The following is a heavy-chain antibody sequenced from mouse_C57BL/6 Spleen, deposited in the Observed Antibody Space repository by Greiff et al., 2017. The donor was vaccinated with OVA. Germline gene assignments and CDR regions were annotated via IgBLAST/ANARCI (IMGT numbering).Heavy chain of an antibody. V-gene: IGHV1-59*01. J-gene: IGHJ2*01. CDR1: GYTFTSYW. CDR3: ARDAAQATFPYYFDY. Sequence: QVQLQQSGAELVRPGTSVKLSCKASGYTFTSYWMHWVKQRPGQGLEWIGVIDPSDSYTNYNQKFKGKATLTVDTSSSTAYMQLSSLTSEDSAVYYCARDAAQATFPYYFDYWGQGTTLTVSS. CDR2: IDPSDSYT. D-gene: IGHD3-2*02.